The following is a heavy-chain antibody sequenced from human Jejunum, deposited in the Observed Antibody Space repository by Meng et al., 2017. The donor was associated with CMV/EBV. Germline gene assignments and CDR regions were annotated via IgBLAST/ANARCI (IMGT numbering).Heavy chain of an antibody. J-gene: IGHJ4*02. V-gene: IGHV3-30*02. D-gene: IGHD3-10*01. Sequence: ESGGGVVQPGGSLGLSCTPSGFTFSDYGMHWIRQAPGKGLEWVAFISYKGDNKYYADSVRGRFTISRDNSKNTLDLQMNSLRTEDTAVYYCTKDQVLLWGQGTLVTVSS. CDR2: ISYKGDNK. CDR1: GFTFSDYG. CDR3: TKDQVLL.